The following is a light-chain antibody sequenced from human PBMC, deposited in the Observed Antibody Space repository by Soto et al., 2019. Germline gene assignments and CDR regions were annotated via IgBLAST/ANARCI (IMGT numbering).Light chain of an antibody. CDR1: SSDIGGHDY. J-gene: IGLJ1*01. CDR2: DVR. CDR3: CSYTSRSTYV. V-gene: IGLV2-14*03. Sequence: QSVLTQPASVSASPGQSITISCTGTSSDIGGHDYVSWYQHHPGKAPQLLIYDVRDRPSGVSSRFSGSKSGDTASLTISGLQAEDEADYYCCSYTSRSTYVFGAGTKVNVL.